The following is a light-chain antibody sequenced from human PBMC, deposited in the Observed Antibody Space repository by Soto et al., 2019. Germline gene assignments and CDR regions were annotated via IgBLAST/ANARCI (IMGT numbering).Light chain of an antibody. Sequence: QYVPTQPRSVSGSPGQSVTISCTGTSSDVGEYDYVSWYQQHPGKAPKLMIFDVSERPSGVPDRFSGSKTGNTASLTISGLQAEDEADYYCCSYAGSPYVFGTGTKLTVL. CDR1: SSDVGEYDY. CDR3: CSYAGSPYV. CDR2: DVS. V-gene: IGLV2-11*01. J-gene: IGLJ1*01.